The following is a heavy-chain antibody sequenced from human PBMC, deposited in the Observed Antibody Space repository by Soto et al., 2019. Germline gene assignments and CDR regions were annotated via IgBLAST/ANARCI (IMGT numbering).Heavy chain of an antibody. Sequence: PGESLKISCNGSGYSFTSYWIGWVRQMPGKGLEWMGIIYPGDSDTRYSPSFQGQVTISADKSISTAYLQWSSLEASDTAMYYCERGEYYNIGKLVRRYYYYYGMDVWGQGTTVTVSS. CDR1: GYSFTSYW. J-gene: IGHJ6*02. V-gene: IGHV5-51*01. D-gene: IGHD6-6*01. CDR2: IYPGDSDT. CDR3: ERGEYYNIGKLVRRYYYYYGMDV.